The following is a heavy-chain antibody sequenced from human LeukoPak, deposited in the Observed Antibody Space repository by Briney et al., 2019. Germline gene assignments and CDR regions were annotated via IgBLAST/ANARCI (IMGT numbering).Heavy chain of an antibody. CDR1: GFTFSSYA. J-gene: IGHJ6*03. V-gene: IGHV3-7*01. CDR2: IKQDGSEK. D-gene: IGHD3-10*01. Sequence: GGSLRLSCAASGFTFSSYAMSWVRQAPGKGLEWVANIKQDGSEKYYVDSVKGRFTISRDNAKNSLYLQMNSLRAEDTAVYYCARVQGVWFGELSTPLYMDVWGKGTTVTVSS. CDR3: ARVQGVWFGELSTPLYMDV.